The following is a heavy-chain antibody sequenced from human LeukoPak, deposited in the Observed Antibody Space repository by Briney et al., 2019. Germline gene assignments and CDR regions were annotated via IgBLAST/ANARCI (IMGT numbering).Heavy chain of an antibody. CDR1: GDSVSSNGAA. CDR2: TYYRSKWSY. V-gene: IGHV6-1*01. J-gene: IGHJ4*02. Sequence: SQTLSLTCAISGDSVSSNGAAWNWIRQSPSRGLEWLGRTYYRSKWSYDYAVSMKSRITINPDTSKNQFSLQLNSVTPEDTAVYYCARENTMVRGVINPLDYWGQGTLVTVSS. CDR3: ARENTMVRGVINPLDY. D-gene: IGHD3-10*01.